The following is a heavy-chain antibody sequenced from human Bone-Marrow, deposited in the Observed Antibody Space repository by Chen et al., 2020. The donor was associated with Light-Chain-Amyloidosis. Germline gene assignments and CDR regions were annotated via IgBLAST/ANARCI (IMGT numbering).Heavy chain of an antibody. CDR1: GYTFTSYY. CDR3: ARGGGSTIRRGGPDY. CDR2: INPSGWST. V-gene: IGHV1-46*01. Sequence: QVQLVQSGAEVKKPGASVKVSCKASGYTFTSYYMHWVRQAPGQGLEWMVIINPSGWSTIYAQKFQGSVTMTRDTSPSTVYMELSSLRSEDTAVYYWARGGGSTIRRGGPDYWGQGTLVTVSS. D-gene: IGHD5-12*01. J-gene: IGHJ4*02.